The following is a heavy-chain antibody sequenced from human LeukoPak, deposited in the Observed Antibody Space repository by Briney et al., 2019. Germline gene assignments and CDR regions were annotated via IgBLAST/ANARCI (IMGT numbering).Heavy chain of an antibody. V-gene: IGHV3-23*01. D-gene: IGHD3-22*01. CDR2: ISGSGGST. Sequence: QSGGSLRLSCAASGFTFSSYAMSWVRQAPGKGLEWVSGISGSGGSTYYADSVKGRFTISRDNSKNTLYLQMNSLRAEDTAVYYCAKVIPYYYDSSGYYPDAFDIWGQGTMVTVSS. J-gene: IGHJ3*02. CDR3: AKVIPYYYDSSGYYPDAFDI. CDR1: GFTFSSYA.